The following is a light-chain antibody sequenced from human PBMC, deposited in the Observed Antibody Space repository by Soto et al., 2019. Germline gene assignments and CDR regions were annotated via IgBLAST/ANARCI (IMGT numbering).Light chain of an antibody. Sequence: DIQMTQSPSTLSASVGARVTITCRASQSISSWLAWYQQKPGKAPRLLIYDASYLERGVPSRFSGSGSGTEFTLTISDLQPDDLATYYWQQYNSFWTFGQGTKVEI. J-gene: IGKJ1*01. CDR1: QSISSW. V-gene: IGKV1-5*01. CDR3: QQYNSFWT. CDR2: DAS.